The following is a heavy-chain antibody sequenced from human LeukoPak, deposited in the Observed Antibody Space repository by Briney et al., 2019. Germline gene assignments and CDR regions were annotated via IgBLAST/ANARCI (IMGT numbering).Heavy chain of an antibody. CDR1: GFTFSSYA. CDR3: AKTMGPEWLRFQSALGY. CDR2: ISGSGGST. Sequence: GGSLRLSCAASGFTFSSYAMSWVRQAPGKGLEWVSAISGSGGSTYYADSVKGRFTISRDNSKNTLYLQMNSLRAEDTAVNYCAKTMGPEWLRFQSALGYWGQGTLVTVSS. J-gene: IGHJ4*02. V-gene: IGHV3-23*01. D-gene: IGHD5-12*01.